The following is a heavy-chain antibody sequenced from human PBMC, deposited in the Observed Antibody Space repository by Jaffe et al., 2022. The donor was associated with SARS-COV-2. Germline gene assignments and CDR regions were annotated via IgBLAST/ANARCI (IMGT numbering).Heavy chain of an antibody. D-gene: IGHD6-13*01. V-gene: IGHV4-30-4*01. CDR1: GGSISSGDYY. J-gene: IGHJ6*02. CDR2: IYYSGST. CDR3: ARDSIAAAGWSGMDV. Sequence: QVQLQESGPGLVKPSQTLSLTCTVSGGSISSGDYYWSWIRQPPGKGLEWIGYIYYSGSTYYNPSLKSRVTISVDTSKNQFSLKLSSVTAADTAVYYCARDSIAAAGWSGMDVWGQGTTVTVSS.